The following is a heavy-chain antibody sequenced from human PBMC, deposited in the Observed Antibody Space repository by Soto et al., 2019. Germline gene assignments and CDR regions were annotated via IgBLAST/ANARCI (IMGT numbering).Heavy chain of an antibody. V-gene: IGHV4-59*01. CDR1: GASISSYY. D-gene: IGHD6-6*01. CDR2: MQDSGST. Sequence: QVQLQESGPGLVKPSETLSLTCTVSGASISSYYWNWIRQPPGKGLEWIGYMQDSGSTSYNPSLKSRVTRSVDTSRNQLSLKLTSVTAADTAGYYCAAPPRYWGQGIMVTVSS. J-gene: IGHJ1*01. CDR3: AAPPRY.